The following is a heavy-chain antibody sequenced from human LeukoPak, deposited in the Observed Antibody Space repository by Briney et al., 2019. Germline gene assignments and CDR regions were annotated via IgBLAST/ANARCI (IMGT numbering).Heavy chain of an antibody. CDR2: IYYSGST. CDR3: AVWRYFDWFQDYYMDV. V-gene: IGHV4-31*03. J-gene: IGHJ6*03. Sequence: SETLSLTCTVSGGSISSGGCYWSWIRQHPGKGLEWIGYIYYSGSTYYNPSLKSRVTISVDTSKNQFSLKLSSVTAADTAVYYCAVWRYFDWFQDYYMDVWGKGTTVTVSS. D-gene: IGHD3-9*01. CDR1: GGSISSGGCY.